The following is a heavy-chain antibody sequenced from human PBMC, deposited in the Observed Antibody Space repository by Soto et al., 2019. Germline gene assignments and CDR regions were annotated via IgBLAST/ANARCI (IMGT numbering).Heavy chain of an antibody. CDR2: INHSGIT. V-gene: IGHV4-34*01. CDR3: ARAAPRYCSGGSCYSARDY. D-gene: IGHD2-15*01. Sequence: SESMSLTCAVYDGAFSDYYWNWIRQPPGKGLEGIGEINHSGITNYNPSLKSRVPISVATSKNQFSLKLSSVTAADTAVYYCARAAPRYCSGGSCYSARDYWGQGTLVTVSS. J-gene: IGHJ4*02. CDR1: DGAFSDYY.